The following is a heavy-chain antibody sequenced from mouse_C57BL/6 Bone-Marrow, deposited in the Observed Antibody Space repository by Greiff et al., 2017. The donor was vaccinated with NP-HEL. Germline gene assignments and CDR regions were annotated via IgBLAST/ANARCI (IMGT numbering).Heavy chain of an antibody. CDR1: GYTFTSYW. Sequence: QVQLQQSGAELAKPGASVKLSCKASGYTFTSYWMHWVKQRPGQGLEWIGYINPSSGYTKYIQKFTDKATLTADKSSSTAYRRLSSLTYEDSAVYYCARSGGWLRRYFDVWGTGTTVTVSS. CDR2: INPSSGYT. D-gene: IGHD2-2*01. J-gene: IGHJ1*03. CDR3: ARSGGWLRRYFDV. V-gene: IGHV1-7*01.